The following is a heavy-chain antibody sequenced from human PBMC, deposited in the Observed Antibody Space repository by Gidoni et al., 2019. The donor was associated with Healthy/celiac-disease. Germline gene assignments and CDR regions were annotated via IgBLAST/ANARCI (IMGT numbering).Heavy chain of an antibody. V-gene: IGHV3-30-3*01. Sequence: QVQLVESGGGVVQPGRSLRLPCSASGFTFSRYAMHWVRQAPGKGLEWVAVIAYDGSKKYYADSVKGRFTISRDNSKNTLYLQMNSLRAEDTAVYYCARATRPYSNYYYGMDVWGKGTTVTVSS. J-gene: IGHJ6*04. CDR2: IAYDGSKK. CDR3: ARATRPYSNYYYGMDV. CDR1: GFTFSRYA. D-gene: IGHD4-4*01.